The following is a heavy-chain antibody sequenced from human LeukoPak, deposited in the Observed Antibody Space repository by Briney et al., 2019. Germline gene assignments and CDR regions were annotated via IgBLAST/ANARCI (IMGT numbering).Heavy chain of an antibody. Sequence: GGSLRLSCAASGFTFSSYSMNWVRQAPGKGLEWVSSISSSSSYIYYADSVKGRFTISRDNAKNSLYLQMNSLRAEDTAVYYCARDLLDIVATSYYYYGMDVWGQGTTVTVSS. CDR1: GFTFSSYS. D-gene: IGHD5-12*01. CDR2: ISSSSSYI. J-gene: IGHJ6*02. CDR3: ARDLLDIVATSYYYYGMDV. V-gene: IGHV3-21*01.